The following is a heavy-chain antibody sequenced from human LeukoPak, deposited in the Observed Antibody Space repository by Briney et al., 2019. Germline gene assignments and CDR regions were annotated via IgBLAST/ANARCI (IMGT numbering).Heavy chain of an antibody. CDR2: ISWNSGSI. CDR3: GREILGPGKTLTY. Sequence: PGGSLRLSCAASGFTFDDYAMHWVRQAPGKGLEWVSGISWNSGSIGYADSVKGRFTISRDNAKNSLYLQMNSLRVEDTAVYYCGREILGPGKTLTYWGQGSLITVSS. V-gene: IGHV3-9*01. CDR1: GFTFDDYA. D-gene: IGHD3/OR15-3a*01. J-gene: IGHJ4*02.